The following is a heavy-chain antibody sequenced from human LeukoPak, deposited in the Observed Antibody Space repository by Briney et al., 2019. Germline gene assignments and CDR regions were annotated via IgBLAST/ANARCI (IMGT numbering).Heavy chain of an antibody. V-gene: IGHV3-74*01. CDR1: GFTFSSYW. CDR2: INSDGSST. CDR3: ARDGAYSGSYYGYYYYYMDV. Sequence: GGSLRLSCAASGFTFSSYWMHWVRQAPGKGLVWVSRINSDGSSTSYADSVKGRFTISRDNAKNSLYLQMNSLRAEDTAVYYCARDGAYSGSYYGYYYYYMDVWGKGTTVTVSS. J-gene: IGHJ6*03. D-gene: IGHD1-26*01.